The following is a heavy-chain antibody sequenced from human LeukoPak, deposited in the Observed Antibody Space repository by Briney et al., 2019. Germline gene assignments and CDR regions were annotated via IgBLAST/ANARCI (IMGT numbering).Heavy chain of an antibody. CDR1: GGSFSGYY. CDR3: ARPSRDSSSSYYYYYYMDV. CDR2: INHSGST. Sequence: SETLSLTCAVYGGSFSGYYWSWIRQPPGKGLEWIGEINHSGSTNYNPSLKSRVTISVDKSKNQFSLKLSSVTAADTAVYYCARPSRDSSSSYYYYYYMDVWGKGTTVTVSS. D-gene: IGHD6-6*01. V-gene: IGHV4-34*01. J-gene: IGHJ6*03.